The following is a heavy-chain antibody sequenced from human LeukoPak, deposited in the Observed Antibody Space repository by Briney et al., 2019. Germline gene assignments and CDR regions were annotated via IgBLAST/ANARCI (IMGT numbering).Heavy chain of an antibody. J-gene: IGHJ4*02. CDR3: ARQTYGSGSYYNLDC. CDR2: IYYSGST. CDR1: GGSISSSTSY. Sequence: ASETLSLTCSVSGGSISSSTSYWGWIRQPPGKGLEWIGTIYYSGSTYYNPSLKSRVTISVDTSKSQFSLKLGSVTAADTAVYYCARQTYGSGSYYNLDCWGQGTLVTVSS. D-gene: IGHD3-10*01. V-gene: IGHV4-39*01.